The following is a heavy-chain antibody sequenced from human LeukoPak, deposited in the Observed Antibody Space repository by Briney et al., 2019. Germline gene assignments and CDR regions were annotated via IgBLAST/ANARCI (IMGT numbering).Heavy chain of an antibody. CDR1: GYTFTSYD. D-gene: IGHD2-21*01. J-gene: IGHJ6*03. Sequence: ASVKVSCKASGYTFTSYDINWVRQATGQGLEWMGWMNPNSGNTGYAQKFQGRVTITRNTSISTAYMELSNLRSEDTAVYYCARQAYCGGDCYYYYMDVWGKGTTVTVSS. V-gene: IGHV1-8*03. CDR3: ARQAYCGGDCYYYYMDV. CDR2: MNPNSGNT.